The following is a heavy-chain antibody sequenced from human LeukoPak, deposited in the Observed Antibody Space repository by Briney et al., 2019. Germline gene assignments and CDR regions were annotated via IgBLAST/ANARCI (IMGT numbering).Heavy chain of an antibody. V-gene: IGHV3-74*01. J-gene: IGHJ4*02. Sequence: GGSLRLSCAAAGFTFSSYWMHWVRQAPGKRLVWVSRINSDGSSTSYADSVKGRFTISRDNAKNTLYLQMNSLRAEDTAVYYCASDVYCSGGSCSDYWGQGTLVTVSS. CDR2: INSDGSST. D-gene: IGHD2-15*01. CDR1: GFTFSSYW. CDR3: ASDVYCSGGSCSDY.